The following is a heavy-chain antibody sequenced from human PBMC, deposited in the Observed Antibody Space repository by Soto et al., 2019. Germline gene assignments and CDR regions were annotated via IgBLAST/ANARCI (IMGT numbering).Heavy chain of an antibody. J-gene: IGHJ5*02. V-gene: IGHV5-51*01. CDR2: IYPRDSDT. Sequence: GESLKISFKGSGYSFTSYWIGWERHMPGKSLEGMGIIYPRDSDTRYSPSFQGQATISADKSIITAYLQWSSLKASDTAMYYCARRVGEYSSSLDPWGQGTLVTVSS. CDR1: GYSFTSYW. CDR3: ARRVGEYSSSLDP. D-gene: IGHD6-6*01.